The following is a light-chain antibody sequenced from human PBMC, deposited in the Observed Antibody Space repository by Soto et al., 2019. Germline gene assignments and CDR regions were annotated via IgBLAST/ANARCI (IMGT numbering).Light chain of an antibody. CDR3: QSYDRSLSGSF. V-gene: IGLV1-40*01. J-gene: IGLJ1*01. Sequence: QSVLTQPPSVSGAPGERVTISCTGSSSNIGAGYDVHWYQHLPGTAPKLLIYGNNNRPSGVPDRFSGSRSGTSASLTITGLQAEDEADYYCQSYDRSLSGSFFGTGTKVTVL. CDR1: SSNIGAGYD. CDR2: GNN.